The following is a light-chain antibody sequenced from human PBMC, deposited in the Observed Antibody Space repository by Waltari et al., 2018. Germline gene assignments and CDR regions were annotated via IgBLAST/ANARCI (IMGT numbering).Light chain of an antibody. Sequence: DIQLTQSPSFLSASVADRVTITCRGSQGISNSLAWYQPTPGKAPKRLVYAASPLQSWVPSRCSGRGSGTEFTLTISSLQPEDFATYYCQQLYIYPHTFGQGTRLEIK. V-gene: IGKV1-9*01. CDR2: AAS. J-gene: IGKJ5*01. CDR3: QQLYIYPHT. CDR1: QGISNS.